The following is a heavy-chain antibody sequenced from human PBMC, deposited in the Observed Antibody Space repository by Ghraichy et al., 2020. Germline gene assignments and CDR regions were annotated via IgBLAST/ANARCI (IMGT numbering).Heavy chain of an antibody. CDR2: IYYSGST. D-gene: IGHD1-26*01. J-gene: IGHJ5*02. V-gene: IGHV4-39*01. CDR1: GGSISSSSYY. CDR3: ARPRGGPGNWFDP. Sequence: SETLSLTCTVSGGSISSSSYYWGWIRQPPGKGLEWIGSIYYSGSTYYNPSLKSRVTISVDTSKNQFSLKLSSVTAADTAVYYCARPRGGPGNWFDPWGQGTLVTVSS.